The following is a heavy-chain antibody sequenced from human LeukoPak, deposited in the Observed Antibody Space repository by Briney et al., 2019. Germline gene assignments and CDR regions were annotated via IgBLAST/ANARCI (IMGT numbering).Heavy chain of an antibody. CDR2: ISPSGIST. V-gene: IGHV3-21*01. J-gene: IGHJ5*02. CDR1: GFTFNFYT. Sequence: GGSLRLSCAASGFTFNFYTMNWVRQAPGKGLEWASSISPSGISTWHADSVKGRFIISRDNAKNSVHLLMTNLRVDDTAVYYCGRDFLGESGAGGPWGQGILVTVSS. CDR3: GRDFLGESGAGGP. D-gene: IGHD3-10*01.